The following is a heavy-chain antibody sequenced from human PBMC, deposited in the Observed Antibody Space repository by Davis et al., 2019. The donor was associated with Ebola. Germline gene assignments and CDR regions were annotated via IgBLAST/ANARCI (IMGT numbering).Heavy chain of an antibody. V-gene: IGHV1-2*02. CDR3: ARWVDIVVVPAAIPTEDPYGMDV. CDR1: GYTFTSYY. J-gene: IGHJ6*02. CDR2: INPNSGGT. Sequence: ASVKVSCKASGYTFTSYYMHWVRQAPGQGLEWMGIINPNSGGTNYAQKFQGRVTMTRDTSISTAYMELSRLRSDDTAVYYCARWVDIVVVPAAIPTEDPYGMDVWGQGTTVTVSS. D-gene: IGHD2-2*02.